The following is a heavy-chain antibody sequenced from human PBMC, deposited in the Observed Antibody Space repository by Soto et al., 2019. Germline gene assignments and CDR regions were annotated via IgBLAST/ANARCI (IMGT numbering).Heavy chain of an antibody. Sequence: QLQLQESGPGLVKPSETLSLTCTVSGGSISSSSYYWGWIRQPPGKGLEWIGSIYYSGSTYYNPSLKSRVTISVDTSKNQFSLKLSSVTPADTAVYYCASPADIVGDAFDIWGQGTMVTVSS. CDR2: IYYSGST. J-gene: IGHJ3*02. D-gene: IGHD2-21*01. CDR1: GGSISSSSYY. CDR3: ASPADIVGDAFDI. V-gene: IGHV4-39*01.